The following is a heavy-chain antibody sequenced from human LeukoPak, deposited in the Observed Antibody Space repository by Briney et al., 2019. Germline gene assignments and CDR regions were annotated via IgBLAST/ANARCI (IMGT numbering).Heavy chain of an antibody. CDR2: ISWNSGSI. CDR3: AKVGMSDY. J-gene: IGHJ4*02. D-gene: IGHD1-26*01. Sequence: GGSLRLSCVASGFTYSHNGMTWVRQAPGKGLEWVSGISWNSGSIGYADSVKGRFTISRDNAKNSLYLQMNSLRAEDTALYYCAKVGMSDYWGQGTLVTVSS. V-gene: IGHV3-9*01. CDR1: GFTYSHNG.